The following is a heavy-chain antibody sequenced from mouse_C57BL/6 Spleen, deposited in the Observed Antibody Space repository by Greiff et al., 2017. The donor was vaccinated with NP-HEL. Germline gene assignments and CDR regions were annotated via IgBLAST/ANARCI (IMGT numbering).Heavy chain of an antibody. Sequence: EVNVVESGGGLVQPGGSMKLSCAASGFTFSDAWMDWVRQSPEKGLEWVAEIRNKANNHATYYAESVKGRFTISRDDSKSSVYLQMNSLRAEDTGIYYCTRGLRYYFDYWGQGTTLTVSS. CDR2: IRNKANNHAT. CDR1: GFTFSDAW. J-gene: IGHJ2*01. D-gene: IGHD1-1*01. V-gene: IGHV6-6*01. CDR3: TRGLRYYFDY.